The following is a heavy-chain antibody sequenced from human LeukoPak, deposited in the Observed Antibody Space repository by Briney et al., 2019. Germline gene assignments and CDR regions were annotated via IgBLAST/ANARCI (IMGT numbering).Heavy chain of an antibody. V-gene: IGHV3-66*01. CDR3: ARDGIAAAGTEGYYYYYMDV. J-gene: IGHJ6*03. Sequence: PGGSLRLSCTVSGFTVSTNSMSWVRQAPGKGLEWVSFIYSDNTHYSDSVKGRFTISRDNSKNTLYLQMNSLRAEDTAVYYCARDGIAAAGTEGYYYYYMDVWGKGTTVTVSS. CDR2: IYSDNT. D-gene: IGHD6-13*01. CDR1: GFTVSTNS.